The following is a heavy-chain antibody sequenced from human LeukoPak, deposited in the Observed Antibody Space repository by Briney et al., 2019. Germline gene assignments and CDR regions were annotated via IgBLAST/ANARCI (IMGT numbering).Heavy chain of an antibody. CDR1: GFIFSTYN. CDR2: VSSSSSYI. J-gene: IGHJ4*02. V-gene: IGHV3-21*01. D-gene: IGHD2-15*01. Sequence: GGSLRLSCAASGFIFSTYNMNWVRQSPGKGLEWISSVSSSSSYIYYIDSVKGRFTISRDNAKNSLYLQMNSLRAEDTAVYYCARDLVGAGYWGQGTLVTVSS. CDR3: ARDLVGAGY.